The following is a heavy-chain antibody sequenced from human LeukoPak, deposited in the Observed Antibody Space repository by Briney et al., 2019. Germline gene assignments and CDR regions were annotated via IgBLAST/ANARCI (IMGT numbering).Heavy chain of an antibody. D-gene: IGHD6-19*01. J-gene: IGHJ4*02. CDR1: GFNFGSDA. CDR2: IWSDGSND. CDR3: ARDPSGSGWSLSD. Sequence: GGSLRLSCTASGFNFGSDAMHWVRQAPGKGLEWVVFIWSDGSNDHYADSVKGRFTISRDNSKNTVCLQMNSLRVEDTAVYYCARDPSGSGWSLSDWGQGTPVTVSS. V-gene: IGHV3-33*01.